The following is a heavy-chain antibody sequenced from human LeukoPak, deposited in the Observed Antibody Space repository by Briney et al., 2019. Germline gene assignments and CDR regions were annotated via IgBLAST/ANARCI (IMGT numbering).Heavy chain of an antibody. Sequence: GESLKISCKGSGYSFTTYWIAWVRQTPGKGLELMGTVYLDDSDTRYSPSFQGQVTISADKSIRTAFLQWSSLKASDTAMYYCARDSSDAFHIWGQGTMVTVSS. J-gene: IGHJ3*02. V-gene: IGHV5-51*01. CDR1: GYSFTTYW. D-gene: IGHD4-11*01. CDR2: VYLDDSDT. CDR3: ARDSSDAFHI.